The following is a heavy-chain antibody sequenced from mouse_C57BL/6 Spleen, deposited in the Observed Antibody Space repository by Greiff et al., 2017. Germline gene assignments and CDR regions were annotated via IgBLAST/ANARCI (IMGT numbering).Heavy chain of an antibody. D-gene: IGHD1-1*01. CDR3: HYYGSSYRRYFDY. CDR2: IDPENGDT. J-gene: IGHJ2*01. Sequence: VQLQQSGAELVRPGASVKLSCTASGFNIKDDYMHWVKQRPEQGLEWIGWIDPENGDTEYASKFQGKATITADTSSNTAYLQLSSLTSEDTAVYYCHYYGSSYRRYFDYWGQGTTLTVSS. V-gene: IGHV14-4*01. CDR1: GFNIKDDY.